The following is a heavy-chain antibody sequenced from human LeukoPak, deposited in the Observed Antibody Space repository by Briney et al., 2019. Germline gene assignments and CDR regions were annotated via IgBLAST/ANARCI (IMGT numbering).Heavy chain of an antibody. CDR2: IYYSGST. CDR3: ARAGTGDCSSTSCTVDY. J-gene: IGHJ4*02. D-gene: IGHD2-2*01. V-gene: IGHV4-59*01. Sequence: SETLSLTCTVSGGSISSCYWSWIRQPPGKGLEWIGYIYYSGSTNYNPSLKSRVTISVDTSKNQFSLKLSSVTAADTAVYYCARAGTGDCSSTSCTVDYWGQGTLVTVSS. CDR1: GGSISSCY.